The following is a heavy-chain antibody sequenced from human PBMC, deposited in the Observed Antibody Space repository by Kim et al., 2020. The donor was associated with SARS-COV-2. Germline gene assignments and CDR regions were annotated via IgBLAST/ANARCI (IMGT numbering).Heavy chain of an antibody. J-gene: IGHJ6*02. D-gene: IGHD3-10*01. CDR3: ARGFFRDGFDV. CDR1: RFTFNNYW. V-gene: IGHV3-74*01. Sequence: GGSLRLSCAVSRFTFNNYWINWVRPAPGKGLVWVSRISSDGRITNYADSVKGRFTMSRDNAENTLYLQMNSLRAEDTAVYYCARGFFRDGFDVWGQGTTVTVSS. CDR2: ISSDGRIT.